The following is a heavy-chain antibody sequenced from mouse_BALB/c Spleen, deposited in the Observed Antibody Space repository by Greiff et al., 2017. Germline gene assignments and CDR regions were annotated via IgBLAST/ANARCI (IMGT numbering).Heavy chain of an antibody. D-gene: IGHD2-2*01. J-gene: IGHJ4*01. CDR3: ARCRDYGYAGGGAMDY. CDR2: ISSGSSTI. Sequence: EVKLMESGGGLVQPGGSRKLSCAASGFTFSSFGMHWVRQAPEKGLEWVAYISSGSSTIYYADTVKGRFTISRDNPKNTLFLQMTSLRSEDTAMYYCARCRDYGYAGGGAMDYWGQGTSVTVSS. CDR1: GFTFSSFG. V-gene: IGHV5-17*02.